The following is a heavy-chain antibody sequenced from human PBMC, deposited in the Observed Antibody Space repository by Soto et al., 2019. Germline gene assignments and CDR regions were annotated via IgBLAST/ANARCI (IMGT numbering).Heavy chain of an antibody. V-gene: IGHV4-31*03. J-gene: IGHJ4*02. CDR2: INHSGST. CDR1: GGSISSGGYY. D-gene: IGHD3-3*01. CDR3: ASSRSYDFWSGYYNY. Sequence: SETLSLTCTVSGGSISSGGYYWSWIRQHTGKGLEWIVYINHSGSTNYNPSLKSRVTISVDTSKNQFSLKLSSVTAADTAVYYCASSRSYDFWSGYYNYWGQGTLVTVSS.